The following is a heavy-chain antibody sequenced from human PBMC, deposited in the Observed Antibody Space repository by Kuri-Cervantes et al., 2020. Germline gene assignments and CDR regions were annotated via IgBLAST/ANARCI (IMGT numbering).Heavy chain of an antibody. CDR1: GFAFSSYA. CDR3: AKRGISSVGATINLDH. Sequence: GESLKISCAASGFAFSSYAMHWVRQAPGKGLEWVAVISYDGSNKYYADSVKGRFTISRDNSKNTLYLQMNSLRAEDTAVYYCAKRGISSVGATINLDHWGQGTLVTVSS. V-gene: IGHV3-30-3*02. CDR2: ISYDGSNK. J-gene: IGHJ4*02. D-gene: IGHD1-26*01.